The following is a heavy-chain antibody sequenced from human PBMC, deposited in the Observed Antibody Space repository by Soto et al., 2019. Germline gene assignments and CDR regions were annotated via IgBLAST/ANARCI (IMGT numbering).Heavy chain of an antibody. CDR2: IYWDNDK. CDR3: AHSGELPPRFDY. J-gene: IGHJ4*02. V-gene: IGHV2-5*02. Sequence: SGPTLVNPTQTLTLTCTFSGFSLRTRRVGVGWIRQPPGKALEWLALIYWDNDKRYSPSLSGRLTITKDTSKNQVVLTMTNMDPVDTATYYCAHSGELPPRFDYWGQGTLVTVSS. D-gene: IGHD3-10*01. CDR1: GFSLRTRRVG.